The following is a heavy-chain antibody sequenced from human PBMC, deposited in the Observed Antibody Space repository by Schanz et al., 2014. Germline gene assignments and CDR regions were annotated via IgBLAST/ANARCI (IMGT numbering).Heavy chain of an antibody. Sequence: EVQLVESGGGLVQPGGSLRLSCSASGFAFSNYAMHWVRQAPEKGLEYVSAITKDGRSAYYADSVKGRFTISRDNSKSTHYLQMSSLRVEDTAVYYCVKDAHSSSWWGGAFDIGGQGTMVTVSS. J-gene: IGHJ3*02. CDR3: VKDAHSSSWWGGAFDI. CDR2: ITKDGRSA. V-gene: IGHV3-64D*06. D-gene: IGHD6-13*01. CDR1: GFAFSNYA.